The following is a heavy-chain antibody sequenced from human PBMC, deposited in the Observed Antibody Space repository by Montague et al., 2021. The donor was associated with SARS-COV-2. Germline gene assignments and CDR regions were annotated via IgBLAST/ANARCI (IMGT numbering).Heavy chain of an antibody. CDR3: TRNAHYGSASYYIDY. D-gene: IGHD3-10*01. V-gene: IGHV4-61*08. Sequence: SETLSLTCTVSGASVNSGDFYWSWIRQAPGMGLEWMGYIYYSVDTNYNPSLKSRISISVDRSMNQFSLKLSSVTAADTAVYLCTRNAHYGSASYYIDYWGLGTVVIVSS. CDR1: GASVNSGDFY. CDR2: IYYSVDT. J-gene: IGHJ4*02.